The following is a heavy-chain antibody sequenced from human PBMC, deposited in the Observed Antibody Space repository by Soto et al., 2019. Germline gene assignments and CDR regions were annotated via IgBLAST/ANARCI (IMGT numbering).Heavy chain of an antibody. CDR1: GYTLTELS. Sequence: ASVRVSCKVSGYTLTELSMHWVRQAPGKGLEWMGGFDPEDGETIYAQKFQGRVTMTEDTSTDTAYMELSSLRSEDTAVYYCATDWGATHALHTMIVVRGAFDIWGQGTMVTVSS. J-gene: IGHJ3*02. D-gene: IGHD3-22*01. CDR2: FDPEDGET. V-gene: IGHV1-24*01. CDR3: ATDWGATHALHTMIVVRGAFDI.